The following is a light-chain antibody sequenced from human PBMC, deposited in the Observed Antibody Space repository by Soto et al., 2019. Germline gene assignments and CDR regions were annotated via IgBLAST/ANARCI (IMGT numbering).Light chain of an antibody. CDR2: DAS. CDR1: QSVSSY. CDR3: HHYNSLPLT. V-gene: IGKV3D-15*01. Sequence: DILLTQSPATLSLSQGERATLSCRASQSVSSYLAWYQQKPGQAPRLLVYDASNRATGIPARFSGSGSDTEFTLTISTLQSEDFTVYYCHHYNSLPLTFGGRTKVDIK. J-gene: IGKJ4*01.